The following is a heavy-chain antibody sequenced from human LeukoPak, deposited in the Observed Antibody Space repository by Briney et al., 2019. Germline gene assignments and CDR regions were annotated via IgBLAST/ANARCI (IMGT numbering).Heavy chain of an antibody. J-gene: IGHJ6*02. D-gene: IGHD6-19*01. V-gene: IGHV1-3*01. Sequence: ASVTVSCKASGYTFTSYATHWVRQAPGQRLEWMGWINAGNGNTKYSQKFQGRVTITRDTSASTAYMELSSLRSEDTAVYYCASEAVAVIGSLGDYYYYYGMDVWGQGTTVTVSS. CDR2: INAGNGNT. CDR3: ASEAVAVIGSLGDYYYYYGMDV. CDR1: GYTFTSYA.